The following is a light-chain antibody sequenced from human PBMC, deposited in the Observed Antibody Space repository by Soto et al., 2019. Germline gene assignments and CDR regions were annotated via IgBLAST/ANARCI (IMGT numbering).Light chain of an antibody. CDR1: QGVDSNS. J-gene: IGKJ1*01. CDR2: GAS. CDR3: LQYRTPATWT. Sequence: EIVLTQSPGTLSLSPGERAILSCRTSQGVDSNSLAWYQQKPGQAPRLVIHGASIRPTGIPDRFSGSGSGTDFSLTISRVDSEDVAVYYCLQYRTPATWTFGQGTKVEIK. V-gene: IGKV3-20*01.